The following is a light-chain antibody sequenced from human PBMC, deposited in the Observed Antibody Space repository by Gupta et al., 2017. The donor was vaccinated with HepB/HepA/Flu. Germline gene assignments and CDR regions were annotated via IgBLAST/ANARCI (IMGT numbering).Light chain of an antibody. Sequence: DIEMTQSPSSLSASIGDRVTITCRASQPIKTFLNWYQQKPGKAPNLLIYSASTLHSGVPSRFSGSGSGTDFTRTISSLQPEDFGTYYCQQSSSSPLTFGGGTKVEIK. CDR2: SAS. CDR3: QQSSSSPLT. CDR1: QPIKTF. V-gene: IGKV1-39*01. J-gene: IGKJ4*01.